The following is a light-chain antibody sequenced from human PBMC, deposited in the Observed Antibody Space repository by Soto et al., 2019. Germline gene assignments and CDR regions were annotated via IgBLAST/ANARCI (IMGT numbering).Light chain of an antibody. CDR3: QQYGDLPLT. J-gene: IGKJ4*01. CDR1: QDIYNY. V-gene: IGKV1-33*01. Sequence: DIQMTQSPSSLSASVGDRVSITCQASQDIYNYLNWYQQKPGKAPKLLIFDASNLETGVPSRFSGSGSGTDFSFTINSLQPEDFATYYCQQYGDLPLTFGGGTKVEVK. CDR2: DAS.